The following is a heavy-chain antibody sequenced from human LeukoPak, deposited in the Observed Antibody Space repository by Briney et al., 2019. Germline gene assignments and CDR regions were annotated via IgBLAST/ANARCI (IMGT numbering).Heavy chain of an antibody. D-gene: IGHD6-6*01. J-gene: IGHJ3*02. CDR3: AREYSSSSGKTFDI. CDR1: GGSISSYY. V-gene: IGHV4-59*01. Sequence: PSETLSLTCTVSGGSISSYYWSWIRQPPGKGLEWIGYIYYSGSTNYNPSLRSRVTISVDTSKNQFSLKLSSVTAADTAVYYCAREYSSSSGKTFDIWGQGTMVPVSS. CDR2: IYYSGST.